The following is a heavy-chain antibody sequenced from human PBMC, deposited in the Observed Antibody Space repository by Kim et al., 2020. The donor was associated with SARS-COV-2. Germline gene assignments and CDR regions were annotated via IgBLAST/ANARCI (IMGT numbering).Heavy chain of an antibody. CDR3: ARDKDGLSGMDV. Sequence: YYADSVKGRFTISRHNSKNTLYLQMNSLRAEDTAVYYCARDKDGLSGMDVWGQGTTVTVSS. V-gene: IGHV3-53*04. J-gene: IGHJ6*02.